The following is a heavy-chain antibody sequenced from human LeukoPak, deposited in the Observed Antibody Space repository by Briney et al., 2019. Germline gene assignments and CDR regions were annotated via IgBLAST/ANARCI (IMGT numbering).Heavy chain of an antibody. J-gene: IGHJ6*03. Sequence: SETLSLTCTVSGGSISSHYWSWIRQPPGKGLEWIGYIYYSGSTNYNPSLKSRVTISVDTSKNQFSLKLSSVTAADTAVYYCARTYYDFWSGYYTNYYYYMDVWGKGTTVTVSS. CDR3: ARTYYDFWSGYYTNYYYYMDV. CDR1: GGSISSHY. CDR2: IYYSGST. D-gene: IGHD3-3*01. V-gene: IGHV4-59*11.